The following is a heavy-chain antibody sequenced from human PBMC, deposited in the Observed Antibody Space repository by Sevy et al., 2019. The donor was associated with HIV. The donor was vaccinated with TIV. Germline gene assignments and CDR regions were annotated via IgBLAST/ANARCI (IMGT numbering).Heavy chain of an antibody. V-gene: IGHV3-23*01. J-gene: IGHJ4*02. CDR1: GFTFGNYA. CDR3: AKDRIEGARKLDY. Sequence: GGSLRLSCAASGFTFGNYAMTWVRQAAGKGLEWVSSISGTGGTTYYADSVKGRFTISRDNAKNTLYIQRNSLRAEDTAVYYCAKDRIEGARKLDYWGQGTLVTVSS. CDR2: ISGTGGTT. D-gene: IGHD1-26*01.